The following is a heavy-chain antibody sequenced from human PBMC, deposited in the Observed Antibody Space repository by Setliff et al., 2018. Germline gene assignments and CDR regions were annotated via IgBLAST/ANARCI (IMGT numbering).Heavy chain of an antibody. V-gene: IGHV4-39*02. J-gene: IGHJ3*02. CDR2: IYYSGST. CDR1: GGSISSSSYY. D-gene: IGHD4-17*01. Sequence: SETLSLTCTVSGGSISSSSYYWGWIRQPPGKGLEWIGSIYYSGSTYYNPSLKSRVTISVDTSKNQFSLKLSSVTAADTAVYYCARDPLTTNRRRAFDIWGQGPMVTVSS. CDR3: ARDPLTTNRRRAFDI.